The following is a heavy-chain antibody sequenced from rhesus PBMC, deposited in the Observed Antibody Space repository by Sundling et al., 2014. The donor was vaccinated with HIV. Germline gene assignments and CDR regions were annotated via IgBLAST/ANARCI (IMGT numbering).Heavy chain of an antibody. Sequence: EVQLVESGGGLVQPGGSLRLSCAASGFTFSSYGMSWVRQAPGKGLEWVSSISAASSYIYYADSVKGRFTISRDNAXNSLSLQMKSLRAEDTAVYYCTRAHLDWLFDNYGLDSWGQGVVVTVSS. CDR1: GFTFSSYG. V-gene: IGHV3-136*01. J-gene: IGHJ6*01. D-gene: IGHD3-3*01. CDR2: ISAASSYI. CDR3: TRAHLDWLFDNYGLDS.